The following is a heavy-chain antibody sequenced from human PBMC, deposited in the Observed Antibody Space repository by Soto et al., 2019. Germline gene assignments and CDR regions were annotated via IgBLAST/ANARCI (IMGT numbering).Heavy chain of an antibody. J-gene: IGHJ5*02. V-gene: IGHV4-39*01. D-gene: IGHD2-2*01. Sequence: QLQLQESGPGLVKPSETLSLTCTVSGGSISSSSYYWGWIRQPPGKGLEWIGSIYYSGSTYYNPSLVRLITVSVDQTKNQFSLKLSSVTAADTTVYYCASTTHIRDCSSTSLYDWLWCAPWGQGTLVTVSS. CDR3: ASTTHIRDCSSTSLYDWLWCAP. CDR1: GGSISSSSYY. CDR2: IYYSGST.